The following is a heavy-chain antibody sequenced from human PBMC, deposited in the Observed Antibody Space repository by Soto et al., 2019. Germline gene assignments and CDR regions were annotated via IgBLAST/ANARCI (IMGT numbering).Heavy chain of an antibody. CDR1: GFTFSAYS. CDR3: ARVPRHLVYGNYYYYMDV. J-gene: IGHJ6*03. D-gene: IGHD6-6*01. CDR2: ISSSGTII. Sequence: EVQLVESGGGLVQPGGSLRLSCAASGFTFSAYSMNWVRQAPGKGLEWVSYISSSGTIIYYADSVEGRFTISRDSAEKSLFLQMNSLRAEDTAVYYCARVPRHLVYGNYYYYMDVWGKVTTVTVTS. V-gene: IGHV3-48*01.